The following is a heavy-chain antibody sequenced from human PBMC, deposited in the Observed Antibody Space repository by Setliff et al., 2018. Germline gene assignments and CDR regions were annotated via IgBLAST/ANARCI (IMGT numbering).Heavy chain of an antibody. D-gene: IGHD6-25*01. CDR2: INPGGLSS. Sequence: GASVKVSCKASGGTFRTDGFNWVRQAPGQGLEWMGIINPGGLSSSSTQKFEGRVTMTRDTSTSTVYMELNSLTSDDTAVYYCARAGIAAAGRKGVFDHWGQGTLVTVSS. V-gene: IGHV1-46*01. CDR1: GGTFRTDG. J-gene: IGHJ4*02. CDR3: ARAGIAAAGRKGVFDH.